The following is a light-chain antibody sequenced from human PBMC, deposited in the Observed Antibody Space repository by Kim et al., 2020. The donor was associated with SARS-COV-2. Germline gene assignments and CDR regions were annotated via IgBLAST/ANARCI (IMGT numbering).Light chain of an antibody. CDR2: DVT. Sequence: QSALTQPASVSGSPGQSITISCTGSDNDIGAYDYVSWYQQHPGKAPKLVIYDVTDRPSGVSNRFSGSKSGDTAALTISGLQAEDEADYYCRSYGRSNTWLFGGGTQLTVL. J-gene: IGLJ3*02. V-gene: IGLV2-14*03. CDR1: DNDIGAYDY. CDR3: RSYGRSNTWL.